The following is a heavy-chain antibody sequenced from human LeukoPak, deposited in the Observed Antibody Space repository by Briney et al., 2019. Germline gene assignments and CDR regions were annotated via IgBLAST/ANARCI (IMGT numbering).Heavy chain of an antibody. CDR3: AKSGIIWSGYYTPYYYYYMDV. J-gene: IGHJ6*03. CDR2: ISGSGGST. CDR1: GFTFSSYA. V-gene: IGHV3-23*01. Sequence: GGSLRLSCAASGFTFSSYAMSWVRQAPGKGLEWVSAISGSGGSTYYADSVKGRFTISRDNSKNTLYLQMNSLRAEDTAVYYCAKSGIIWSGYYTPYYYYYMDVWGKGTTVTVSS. D-gene: IGHD3-3*01.